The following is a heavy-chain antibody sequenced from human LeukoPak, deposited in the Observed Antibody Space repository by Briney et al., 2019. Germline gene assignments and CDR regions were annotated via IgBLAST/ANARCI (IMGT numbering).Heavy chain of an antibody. CDR3: CLWFNNWFDP. CDR2: ISGSSGSA. CDR1: GFTFSSYA. D-gene: IGHD3-10*01. V-gene: IGHV3-23*01. J-gene: IGHJ5*02. Sequence: GGSLRLSCAASGFTFSSYAMSWVRQAPGKGLEWVSGISGSSGSADYADSVKGRFTISRDNSKNTLYLQMNSLRAEDTAVYYCCLWFNNWFDPWGQGTLVTVSS.